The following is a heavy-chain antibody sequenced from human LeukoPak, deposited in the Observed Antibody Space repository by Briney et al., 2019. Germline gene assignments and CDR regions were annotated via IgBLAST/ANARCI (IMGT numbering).Heavy chain of an antibody. Sequence: PGGSLRLSCAASGFTFSSYGMHWVRQAPGKGLEWVAVIWYDGSNKYYADSVKGRFTISRDNSKNTLYLQMNSLRAEDAAVYYCARARCSSTSCYTSWFDPWGQGTLVTVSS. V-gene: IGHV3-33*01. CDR2: IWYDGSNK. CDR1: GFTFSSYG. CDR3: ARARCSSTSCYTSWFDP. J-gene: IGHJ5*02. D-gene: IGHD2-2*02.